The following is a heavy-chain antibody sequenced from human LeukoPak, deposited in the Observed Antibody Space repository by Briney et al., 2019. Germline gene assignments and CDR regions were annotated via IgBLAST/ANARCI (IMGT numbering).Heavy chain of an antibody. D-gene: IGHD3-3*01. CDR2: IYHSGTT. Sequence: SETLSLTCALSAYSISSDYYWGWIRQPPGKGLEWIGSIYHSGTTYYNPSLKSRVTISVDTSKNQFSLKLSSVTAADTAVYYCATLLWSGYYWGQGTLVTVSS. V-gene: IGHV4-38-2*01. J-gene: IGHJ4*02. CDR1: AYSISSDYY. CDR3: ATLLWSGYY.